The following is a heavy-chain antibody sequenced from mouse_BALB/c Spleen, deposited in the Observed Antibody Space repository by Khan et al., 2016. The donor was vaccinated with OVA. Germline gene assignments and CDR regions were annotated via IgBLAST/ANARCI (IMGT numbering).Heavy chain of an antibody. CDR1: GFNIRHYY. D-gene: IGHD4-1*01. CDR2: IDPDTGDT. J-gene: IGHJ4*01. CDR3: TTGWGYAMDY. V-gene: IGHV14-4*02. Sequence: VQLKESGADLVRSGASVKLSCIASGFNIRHYYLHWVKQRPEQGLEWIGWIDPDTGDTEYDPKFQGKATMTADQSSNTAYLQLSSLTSEDTAVYYCTTGWGYAMDYWGQGTSVTVSS.